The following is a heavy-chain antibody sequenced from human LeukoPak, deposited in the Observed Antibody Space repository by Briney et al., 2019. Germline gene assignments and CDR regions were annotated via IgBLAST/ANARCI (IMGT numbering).Heavy chain of an antibody. D-gene: IGHD6-13*01. Sequence: GGSLRLSCAASGFTFSSYEMNWVRQAPGKGLEWVSYISSSGSTIYYADSVKGRFTISRDNAKNSLYVQMNSLRAEDTAVYYCARTAAAGPHFDIWGRGTMVTVSS. J-gene: IGHJ3*02. CDR3: ARTAAAGPHFDI. CDR2: ISSSGSTI. CDR1: GFTFSSYE. V-gene: IGHV3-48*03.